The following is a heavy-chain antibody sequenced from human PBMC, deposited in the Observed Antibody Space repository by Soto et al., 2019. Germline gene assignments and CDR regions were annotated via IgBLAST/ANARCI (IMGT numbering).Heavy chain of an antibody. J-gene: IGHJ4*02. D-gene: IGHD6-13*01. CDR3: AKRDWSSWLPFDY. CDR1: GFTFSNYA. Sequence: GGSLRLSCAASGFTFSNYAMNWVRQAPGKGLEWVSAISGSGGSTYYADSVKGRFTISRDNSKNTLYLQMNSLRAEDTAVYYCAKRDWSSWLPFDYWGQGTLVTVSS. V-gene: IGHV3-23*01. CDR2: ISGSGGST.